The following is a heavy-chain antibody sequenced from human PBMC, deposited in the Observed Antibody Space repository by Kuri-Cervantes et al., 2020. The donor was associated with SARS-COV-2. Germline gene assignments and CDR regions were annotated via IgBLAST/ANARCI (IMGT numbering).Heavy chain of an antibody. V-gene: IGHV3-48*02. CDR2: ISSSSSTI. D-gene: IGHD6-19*01. CDR3: ARDGEGSGFVWYFDL. J-gene: IGHJ2*01. CDR1: GFTFSSYS. Sequence: GGSLRLSCAASGFTFSSYSMNWVRQAPGKGLEWVSYISSSSSTIYYADSVKGRFTISRDNAKNSLYLQMNSLRDEDTAAYYCARDGEGSGFVWYFDLWGRGTLVTVSS.